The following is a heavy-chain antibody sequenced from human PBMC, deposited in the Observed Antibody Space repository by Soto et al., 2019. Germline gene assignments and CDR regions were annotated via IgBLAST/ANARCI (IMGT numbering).Heavy chain of an antibody. CDR1: GFTFSRYV. V-gene: IGHV3-30*18. CDR3: AKDLDSSGPHFDY. CDR2: ISYDGSNK. J-gene: IGHJ4*02. D-gene: IGHD3-22*01. Sequence: PGGSLRLSCAASGFTFSRYVMHGVRQAPGKGLEWVAVISYDGSNKYYADSVKGRFTISRDNSKNTLYLQMNSLRAEDTAVYYCAKDLDSSGPHFDYWGQGTLVTVSS.